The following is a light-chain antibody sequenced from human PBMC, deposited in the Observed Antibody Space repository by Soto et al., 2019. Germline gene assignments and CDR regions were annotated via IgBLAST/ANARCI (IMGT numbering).Light chain of an antibody. V-gene: IGKV1-33*01. CDR3: QQFYNYPRT. J-gene: IGKJ1*01. CDR1: QDISNY. CDR2: DAS. Sequence: DIQMTQSPSSLSASVGDRVTITCHASQDISNYLNWYQQKPGKAPKLLIYDASTLQTGVPSRFSGSGSGTDFTLTISYLQSEDFGTYYCQQFYNYPRTFGQGTKVDIK.